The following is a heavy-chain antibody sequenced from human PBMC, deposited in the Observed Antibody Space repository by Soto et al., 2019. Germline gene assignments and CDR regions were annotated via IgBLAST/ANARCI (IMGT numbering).Heavy chain of an antibody. CDR2: IYHSGST. CDR3: ARDNGYSYGYFDY. V-gene: IGHV4-59*01. CDR1: GGSISSYS. Sequence: PSETLSLTCTVSGGSISSYSWSWIRQPPGKGLEWIGYIYHSGSTYYNPALKSRATISVDTSKNQFSLRLSSVTAADTAVYYCARDNGYSYGYFDYWGQGTLVTVSS. D-gene: IGHD5-18*01. J-gene: IGHJ4*02.